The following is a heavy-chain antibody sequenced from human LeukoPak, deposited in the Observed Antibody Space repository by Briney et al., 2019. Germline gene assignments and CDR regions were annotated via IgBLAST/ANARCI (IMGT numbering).Heavy chain of an antibody. Sequence: GGSLRLSCAASGFTFSSYSMNWVRQAPGKGLEWVSSISSSSSYIYYADSVKGRFTISRDNAKNSLYLQMNSLRAEDTAVYYCARVQNTYYYGSGSYLDYWGQGTLVTVSS. CDR2: ISSSSSYI. J-gene: IGHJ4*02. V-gene: IGHV3-21*01. CDR1: GFTFSSYS. CDR3: ARVQNTYYYGSGSYLDY. D-gene: IGHD3-10*01.